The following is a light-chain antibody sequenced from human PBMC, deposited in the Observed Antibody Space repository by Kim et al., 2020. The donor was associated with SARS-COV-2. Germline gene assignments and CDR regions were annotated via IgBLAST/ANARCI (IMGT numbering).Light chain of an antibody. Sequence: GPRLPTYCPGGSPNIESNYVDWYPQLPGTAPKLLIYRNNQRPSGVPDRFSGSKSGTSASLAISGLRSEDEADYYCAAWDDSLSGVVFGGGTQLTVL. CDR3: AAWDDSLSGVV. CDR1: SPNIESNY. V-gene: IGLV1-47*01. J-gene: IGLJ2*01. CDR2: RNN.